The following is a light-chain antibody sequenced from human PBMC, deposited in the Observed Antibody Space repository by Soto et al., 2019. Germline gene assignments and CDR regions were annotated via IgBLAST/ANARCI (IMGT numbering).Light chain of an antibody. CDR2: GAS. CDR1: QTVRNNY. CDR3: QQGT. Sequence: EIVLTQSPGTMSLSPRARATLSCRASQTVRNNYLAWYQQKPGQAPRLLIYGASSRATGIPDRFSGSGSGTDFTLTISRLEPEDFAVYYCQQGTFGQGTKVDIK. V-gene: IGKV3-20*01. J-gene: IGKJ1*01.